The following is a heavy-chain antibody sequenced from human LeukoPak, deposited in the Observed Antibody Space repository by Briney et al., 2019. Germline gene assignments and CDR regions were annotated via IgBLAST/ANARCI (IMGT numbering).Heavy chain of an antibody. J-gene: IGHJ4*02. V-gene: IGHV3-49*03. CDR1: GFFFSDYY. CDR3: TRGNGVCFY. CDR2: IRSKAYGGTT. D-gene: IGHD2-8*01. Sequence: GGSLRLSCAASGFFFSDYYMSWIRQAPGKGLEWVGFIRSKAYGGTTEYAASVQGRFTISRDDSKSIAYLEMNSLKTEDTAVYYCTRGNGVCFYWGQGTLVTVSS.